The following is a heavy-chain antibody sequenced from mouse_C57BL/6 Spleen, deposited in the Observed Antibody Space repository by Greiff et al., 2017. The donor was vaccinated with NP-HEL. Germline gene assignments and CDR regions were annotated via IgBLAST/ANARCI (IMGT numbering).Heavy chain of an antibody. Sequence: VESGEGLVKPGGSLKLSCAASGFTFSSYAMSWVRQTPEKRLEWVAYISSGGDYIYYADTVKGRFTISRDNARNTLYLQMSSLKSEDTAMYYCTRDPFIYDGYLPGAYWGQGTLVTVSA. J-gene: IGHJ3*01. V-gene: IGHV5-9-1*02. CDR3: TRDPFIYDGYLPGAY. D-gene: IGHD2-3*01. CDR2: ISSGGDYI. CDR1: GFTFSSYA.